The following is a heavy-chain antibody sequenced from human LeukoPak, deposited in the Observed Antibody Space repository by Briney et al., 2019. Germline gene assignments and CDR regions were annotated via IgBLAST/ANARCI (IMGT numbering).Heavy chain of an antibody. CDR2: ISAYNGNT. V-gene: IGHV1-18*01. Sequence: ASVKVSCKASGYTFTSYGISWVRQAPGQGLEWMGWISAYNGNTNYAQKLQGRVTMTTDTSTSTAYMELRSLRSDDTAVYYCARRHGLLWWSGDAFDIWGQGTMVTVSS. CDR3: ARRHGLLWWSGDAFDI. CDR1: GYTFTSYG. D-gene: IGHD2-21*01. J-gene: IGHJ3*02.